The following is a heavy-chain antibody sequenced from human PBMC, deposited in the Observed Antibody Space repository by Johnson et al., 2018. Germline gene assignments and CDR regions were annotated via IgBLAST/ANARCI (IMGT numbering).Heavy chain of an antibody. Sequence: QVQLQESGPGLVKPSETLSLTCSVSGGSISPYYWSWIRQPPGKGLEWIGYIHYSGSTNYIPSLKSRVTISVDTSKNQFSLKLSSVTAADTAVYYCARDGKAVAGTGGDYYYYGMGVWGQGTTVTVSS. D-gene: IGHD6-19*01. J-gene: IGHJ6*02. V-gene: IGHV4-59*01. CDR3: ARDGKAVAGTGGDYYYYGMGV. CDR1: GGSISPYY. CDR2: IHYSGST.